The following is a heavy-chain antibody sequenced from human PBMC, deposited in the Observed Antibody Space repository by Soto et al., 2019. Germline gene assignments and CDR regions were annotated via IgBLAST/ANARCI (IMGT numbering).Heavy chain of an antibody. CDR3: ARAPGVVIYSYYYYGMDV. Sequence: SVKVACKASGGPFISYAIIWGRQAPGQGLEWMGGIIPIFGTANYAQKFQGRVTITADEPTSTAYMELSSLRSEDTAVYYCARAPGVVIYSYYYYGMDVWGQGTTVTVSS. V-gene: IGHV1-69*01. D-gene: IGHD3-22*01. J-gene: IGHJ6*02. CDR1: GGPFISYA. CDR2: IIPIFGTA.